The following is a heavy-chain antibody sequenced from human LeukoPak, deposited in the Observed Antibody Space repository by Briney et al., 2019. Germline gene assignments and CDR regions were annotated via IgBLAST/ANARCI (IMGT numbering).Heavy chain of an antibody. CDR1: GDSVSSNSGA. V-gene: IGHV6-1*01. Sequence: SQTLSLTCAISGDSVSSNSGAWNWIRQSPSRGLEWLGRTYPRSKWYYDYAGSVKGRIDISPDTSKNQFSLQLNSVTPEDTAVYYCVRGCDKEYSDWTNRWFDPWGQGTLVTVSS. D-gene: IGHD1-26*01. CDR2: TYPRSKWYY. J-gene: IGHJ5*02. CDR3: VRGCDKEYSDWTNRWFDP.